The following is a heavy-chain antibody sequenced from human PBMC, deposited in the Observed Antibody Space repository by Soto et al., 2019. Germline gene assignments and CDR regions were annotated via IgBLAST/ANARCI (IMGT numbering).Heavy chain of an antibody. D-gene: IGHD2-15*01. CDR1: GFTFSSYA. Sequence: EVQLLESGGGLVQPGGSLRLSCAASGFTFSSYAMSWVRQAPGKGLEWVSAISGSGGSTYYADSVKGRFTISRDNSKNRLNLQMNRLRAEDTAVDYCAKDGPGYCSGGRCRTGAFDIWGQGTMVTVSS. CDR2: ISGSGGST. J-gene: IGHJ3*02. V-gene: IGHV3-23*01. CDR3: AKDGPGYCSGGRCRTGAFDI.